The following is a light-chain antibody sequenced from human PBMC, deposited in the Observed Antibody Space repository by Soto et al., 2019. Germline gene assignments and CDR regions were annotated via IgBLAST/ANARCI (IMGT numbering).Light chain of an antibody. Sequence: QSALTQPPSASGSPGQSVTISCAGSSSDIGASNSVSWYQQHPGKAPKLLISEVTNRPSGVPDRFSGSKSGNTASLTVSGLQADDEADYYCGSKAGSNKHVVFGGGTKLTVL. CDR1: SSDIGASNS. CDR2: EVT. CDR3: GSKAGSNKHVV. V-gene: IGLV2-8*01. J-gene: IGLJ2*01.